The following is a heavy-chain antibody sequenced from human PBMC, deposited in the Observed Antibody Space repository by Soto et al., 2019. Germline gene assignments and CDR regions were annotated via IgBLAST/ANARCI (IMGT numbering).Heavy chain of an antibody. V-gene: IGHV4-4*07. D-gene: IGHD3-3*01. CDR2: IDNSGST. CDR1: GASISNYV. J-gene: IGHJ4*02. CDR3: ARGGQDFWSGPFDY. Sequence: SATLSLTCTVSGASISNYVCNWIRQPAGKGLEWIGRIDNSGSTNYNPSLKSRITMSADTSRNQFSLKLNSVTAADTAVYYCARGGQDFWSGPFDYWGQGALVTVS.